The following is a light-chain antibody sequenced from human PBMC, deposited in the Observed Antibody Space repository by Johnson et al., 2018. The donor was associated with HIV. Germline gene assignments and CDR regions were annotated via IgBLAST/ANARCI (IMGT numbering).Light chain of an antibody. CDR2: DNT. Sequence: QSVLTQPPSVSAAPGQKVTISCSGNTSKIENNYVSWYQQFPERAPKLVIYDNTKRPSGIPDRFSGSKSAASATLAIPGLQPGTEADYYCGTWDNSLTAYVVGAGSNVTV. CDR1: TSKIENNY. V-gene: IGLV1-51*01. CDR3: GTWDNSLTAYV. J-gene: IGLJ1*01.